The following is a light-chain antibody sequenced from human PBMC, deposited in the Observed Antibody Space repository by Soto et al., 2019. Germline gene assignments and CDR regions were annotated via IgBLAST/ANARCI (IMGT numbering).Light chain of an antibody. CDR3: QQYNNWPPWT. Sequence: EIVLTQSPATLSLSPGERATLSCRASQSVSSYLAWYQQKPGQAPRLLIYDASNRATGIPARFSGSGSGTDFTLTISSLQSEDFAVYYCQQYNNWPPWTFGQGTKV. J-gene: IGKJ1*01. CDR2: DAS. V-gene: IGKV3-11*01. CDR1: QSVSSY.